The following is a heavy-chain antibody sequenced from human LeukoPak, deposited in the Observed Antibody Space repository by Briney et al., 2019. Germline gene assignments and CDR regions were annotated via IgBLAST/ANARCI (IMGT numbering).Heavy chain of an antibody. CDR1: GGSISSGGYY. Sequence: PSETLSLTCTVSGGSISSGGYYWSWIRQHPGTGLEWIGYIYYSGSTYYNPSLKSRVTISVDTSKNQFSLKLSSVTAADTAVYYCAREGDSNSILNYWGQGTLVTVSS. D-gene: IGHD2-21*01. J-gene: IGHJ4*02. V-gene: IGHV4-31*03. CDR2: IYYSGST. CDR3: AREGDSNSILNY.